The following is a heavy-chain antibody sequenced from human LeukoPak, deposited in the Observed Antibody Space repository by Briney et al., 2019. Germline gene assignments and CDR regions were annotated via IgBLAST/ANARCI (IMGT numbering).Heavy chain of an antibody. CDR3: AKDLISEYYFDY. Sequence: PGGSLRLSCAASGFTFSDYYMSWIRQAPGKGLEWVSYISSSGSTIYYADSVKGRFTISRDNSKNTLYLQLNSLRAEDTAVYYCAKDLISEYYFDYWGQGTLVTVSS. J-gene: IGHJ4*02. D-gene: IGHD3-10*01. CDR2: ISSSGSTI. CDR1: GFTFSDYY. V-gene: IGHV3-11*01.